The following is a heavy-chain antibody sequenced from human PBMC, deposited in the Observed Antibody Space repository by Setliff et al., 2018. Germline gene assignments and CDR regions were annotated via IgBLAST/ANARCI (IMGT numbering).Heavy chain of an antibody. J-gene: IGHJ4*02. CDR3: ARAVSGYDYHYFDK. Sequence: ASVKVSCKASGYSFTLYAMHWMRQAPGQRLEWMGWMNIDNGKTEYSQEFQDRVTFTRDTFAETAYMELSRLTSDDSAVYYCARAVSGYDYHYFDKWGQGTLVTVSS. CDR1: GYSFTLYA. D-gene: IGHD5-12*01. CDR2: MNIDNGKT. V-gene: IGHV1-3*04.